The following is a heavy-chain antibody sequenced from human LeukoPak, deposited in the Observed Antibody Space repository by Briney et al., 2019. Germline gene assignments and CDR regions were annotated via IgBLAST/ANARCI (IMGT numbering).Heavy chain of an antibody. CDR2: INHSGST. V-gene: IGHV4-34*01. CDR3: ARGSPGVAATYYFDY. D-gene: IGHD3-3*01. J-gene: IGHJ4*02. Sequence: SETLSLTCAVYGGSFSGYYWSWIRQPPGKGLEWIGEINHSGSTNYNPSLKSRVTISVDTSKNQFSLKLSSVTAADTAVYYCARGSPGVAATYYFDYWGQGTLVTVSS. CDR1: GGSFSGYY.